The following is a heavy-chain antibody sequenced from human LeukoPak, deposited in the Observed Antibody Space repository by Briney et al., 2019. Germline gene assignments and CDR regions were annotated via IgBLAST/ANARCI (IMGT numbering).Heavy chain of an antibody. J-gene: IGHJ4*02. D-gene: IGHD6-6*01. V-gene: IGHV3-20*04. Sequence: GRSLRLSCAASGFTFADYGMSCVRQGPRKEPLWVCGINWNGCSKDYAVSVKGRFTISRDNAKNSLYLQMNSLRAEDTALYYCARDKRNMHSSSSLFDYWGQGTLVTVSS. CDR1: GFTFADYG. CDR3: ARDKRNMHSSSSLFDY. CDR2: INWNGCSK.